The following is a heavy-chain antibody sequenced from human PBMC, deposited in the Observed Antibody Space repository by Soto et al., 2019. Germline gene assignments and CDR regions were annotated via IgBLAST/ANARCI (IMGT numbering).Heavy chain of an antibody. V-gene: IGHV4-34*01. CDR3: ARGSSYSRAFDI. CDR2: INHSGST. CDR1: GGSFSGYY. J-gene: IGHJ3*02. Sequence: QVQLQQWGAGLLKPSETLSLTCAVHGGSFSGYYWSWIRQPPGKGLEWIGEINHSGSTNYNPSLKSRVTISVDTSKNQFSLKLSSVTAADTAVYYCARGSSYSRAFDIWGQGTMVTVSS. D-gene: IGHD2-15*01.